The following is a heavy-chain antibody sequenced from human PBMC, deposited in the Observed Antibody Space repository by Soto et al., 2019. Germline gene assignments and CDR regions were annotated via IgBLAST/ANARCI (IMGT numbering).Heavy chain of an antibody. J-gene: IGHJ5*02. D-gene: IGHD2-21*02. CDR3: ARDLGVCSGGDCFRFDP. CDR2: IYYSGST. CDR1: GGYIRSGGYY. V-gene: IGHV4-31*03. Sequence: SETMPLTYTVSGGYIRSGGYYWSRNRKHPGKGLEWIGYIYYSGSTYYNPSLKSRVTISVDTSKNQFSLKLSSVTAADTAVYYCARDLGVCSGGDCFRFDPWGQGTLVTVSS.